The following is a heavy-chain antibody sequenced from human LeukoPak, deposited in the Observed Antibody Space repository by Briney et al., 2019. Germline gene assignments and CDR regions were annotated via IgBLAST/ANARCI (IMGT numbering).Heavy chain of an antibody. CDR2: IYYSGST. CDR1: GGSISSYY. V-gene: IGHV4-59*01. CDR3: ATYYELGNYFDY. J-gene: IGHJ4*02. D-gene: IGHD1-26*01. Sequence: SETLSLTCTVSGGSISSYYWSWIRQPPGKGLEWIGYIYYSGSTNYNPSLKSRVTISVDTSKNQFSLKLSSVTAADTAVYYCATYYELGNYFDYWGQGTLVTVSS.